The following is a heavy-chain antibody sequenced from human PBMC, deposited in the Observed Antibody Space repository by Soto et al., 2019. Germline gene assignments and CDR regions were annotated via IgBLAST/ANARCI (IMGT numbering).Heavy chain of an antibody. CDR1: GGTFSSYT. CDR2: IIPILGIA. Sequence: QVQLVQSGAEVKKPGSSVKVSCKASGGTFSSYTISWVRQAPGQGLEWMGRIIPILGIANYAQKFQGRVTITADKSTSTAYMELSSLRSEDTAVYYCARAEHYGGNDNYWYFDLWGRGTLVTVSS. V-gene: IGHV1-69*02. CDR3: ARAEHYGGNDNYWYFDL. D-gene: IGHD4-17*01. J-gene: IGHJ2*01.